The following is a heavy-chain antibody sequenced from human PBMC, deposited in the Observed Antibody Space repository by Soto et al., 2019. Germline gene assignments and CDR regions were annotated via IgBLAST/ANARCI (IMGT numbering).Heavy chain of an antibody. CDR2: IYYSGST. J-gene: IGHJ5*02. CDR1: GGSISSGDYY. V-gene: IGHV4-30-4*01. Sequence: SETLSLTCTVSGGSISSGDYYWSWIRQPPGKGLEWIGYIYYSGSTYYNPSLKSRVTISLDTSKNQFSLKLSSVTAADTAVYYCARDDQVGWFDPWGQGTLVTVSS. D-gene: IGHD2-15*01. CDR3: ARDDQVGWFDP.